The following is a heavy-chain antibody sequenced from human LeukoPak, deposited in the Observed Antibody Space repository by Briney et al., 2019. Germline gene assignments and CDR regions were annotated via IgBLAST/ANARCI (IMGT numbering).Heavy chain of an antibody. J-gene: IGHJ4*02. CDR3: ARGVLGITIFGVVLPFDY. CDR1: GGSFSGYY. V-gene: IGHV4-34*01. Sequence: PSETLSLTCAVYGGSFSGYYWSWIRQPPGKGLEWIGEINHSGSTNYNPSLKSRVTISVDTSKNQFSLKLSSVTAADTAVYYCARGVLGITIFGVVLPFDYWGQGTLVTVSS. D-gene: IGHD3-3*01. CDR2: INHSGST.